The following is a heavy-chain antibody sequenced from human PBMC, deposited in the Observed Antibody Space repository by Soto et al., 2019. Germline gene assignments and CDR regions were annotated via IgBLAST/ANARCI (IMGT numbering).Heavy chain of an antibody. CDR2: ISYDGSNK. CDR3: AKATRPAWERMDY. CDR1: GFTFSSYG. J-gene: IGHJ4*02. V-gene: IGHV3-30*18. Sequence: QVQLVESGGGVVQPGRSLRLSCAASGFTFSSYGMHWVRQAPGKGLEWVAVISYDGSNKYYADSVKGRFTISRANTKNTLYLQMNSLRAEDTCVYYCAKATRPAWERMDYWGQGTLVPVSS. D-gene: IGHD1-26*01.